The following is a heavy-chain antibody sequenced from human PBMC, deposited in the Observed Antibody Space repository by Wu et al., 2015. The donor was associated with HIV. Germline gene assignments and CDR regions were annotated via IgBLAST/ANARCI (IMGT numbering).Heavy chain of an antibody. CDR1: GYIFTGYY. CDR3: ARDGXGPIYINHYYFVWTS. J-gene: IGHJ6*02. D-gene: IGHD4-11*01. Sequence: QVQLVQSGAEVKKPGASVKVSCKTSGYIFTGYYIHWVRQAPGQGLEWVGWINPNSGDTNYAEKFQDRVTVTRDTSISTAYMEVSRLRSDDTAVYYCARDGXGPIYINHYYFVWTSGSEGTTVTVSS. V-gene: IGHV1-2*02. CDR2: INPNSGDT.